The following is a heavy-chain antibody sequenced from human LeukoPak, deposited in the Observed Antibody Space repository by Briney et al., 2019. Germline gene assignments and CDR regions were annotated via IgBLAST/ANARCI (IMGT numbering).Heavy chain of an antibody. J-gene: IGHJ4*02. CDR3: AGPCGTGAVGCSH. CDR2: TYFRSKWYN. D-gene: IGHD2-21*01. Sequence: SQTLPLTCAISGDSVSSNTAVWNWIRQSPSRGLEWLGRTYFRSKWYNDYAVFVKSRLTINPETSKNQVPLQLNSLTPDDTAVYYCAGPCGTGAVGCSHWGQGTQVTVSS. V-gene: IGHV6-1*01. CDR1: GDSVSSNTAV.